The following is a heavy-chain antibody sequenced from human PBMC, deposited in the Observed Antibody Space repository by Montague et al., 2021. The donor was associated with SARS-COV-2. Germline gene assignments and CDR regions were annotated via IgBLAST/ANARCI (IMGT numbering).Heavy chain of an antibody. CDR3: ARDRLTLLRGVQFANSYYGRDV. V-gene: IGHV3-48*04. Sequence: SLRLSCAASGFIFEMHGMHWARQAPGKGLEWLSYIGDSSRTIKSADSVKGRFSISRDNSKNSVYLQMNSLRAEDTAVYYCARDRLTLLRGVQFANSYYGRDVWGQGTTVTVSS. CDR2: IGDSSRTI. J-gene: IGHJ6*02. CDR1: GFIFEMHG. D-gene: IGHD3-10*01.